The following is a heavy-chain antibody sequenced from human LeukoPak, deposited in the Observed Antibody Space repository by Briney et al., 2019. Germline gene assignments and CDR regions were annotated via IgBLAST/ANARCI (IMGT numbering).Heavy chain of an antibody. CDR1: GYTLSNHA. V-gene: IGHV1-18*04. D-gene: IGHD6-13*01. J-gene: IGHJ4*02. CDR3: ARDLAAAGPDY. Sequence: ASVKVSCKGSGYTLSNHAFSWVRQAPGQGLEWMGWISADNGNTKYSQKFQGRVTITRDTSASTAYMELSSLRSEDTAVYYCARDLAAAGPDYWGQGTLVTVSS. CDR2: ISADNGNT.